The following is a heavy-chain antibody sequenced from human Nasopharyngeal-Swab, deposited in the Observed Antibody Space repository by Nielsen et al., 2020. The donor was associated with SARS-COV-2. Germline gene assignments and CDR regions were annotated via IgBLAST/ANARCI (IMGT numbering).Heavy chain of an antibody. Sequence: WVRQAPGQGLEWMGWMNPNSGNTGYAQKFQGRVTMTRNTSISTAYMELSSLRSEDTAVYYCARGFIVATIFHYYYYMDVWGKGTTVTV. J-gene: IGHJ6*03. D-gene: IGHD5-12*01. V-gene: IGHV1-8*01. CDR3: ARGFIVATIFHYYYYMDV. CDR2: MNPNSGNT.